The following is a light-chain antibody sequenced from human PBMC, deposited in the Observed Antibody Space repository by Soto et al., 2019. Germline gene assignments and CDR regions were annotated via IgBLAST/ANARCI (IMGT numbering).Light chain of an antibody. CDR1: EDISDY. V-gene: IGKV1-33*01. Sequence: DIQMTQSRSSLSASVGPRLARTGRASEDISDYLNWYQQKPGRAPELLIYDVSNLETGVPSRFSGSGSGTEFSFTISNLQPEDFATYYCQQYGNVPLTFGQGTRLEIK. CDR3: QQYGNVPLT. CDR2: DVS. J-gene: IGKJ5*01.